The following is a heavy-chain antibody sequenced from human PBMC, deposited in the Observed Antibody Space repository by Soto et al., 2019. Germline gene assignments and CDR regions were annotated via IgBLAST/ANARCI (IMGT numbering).Heavy chain of an antibody. Sequence: QVQLQESGPGLVKPSQTLSLTCTVSGGSISSGDYYWIWIRQPPGKGLEWIGYIDYSGSTYFTPSLTTRVTTSVDTPRSQCSPKLSSVTAADTAVYYCARVPVLVIPDDSFAIWGPGTMLTVSS. CDR2: IDYSGST. D-gene: IGHD3-9*01. CDR1: GGSISSGDYY. V-gene: IGHV4-30-4*01. CDR3: ARVPVLVIPDDSFAI. J-gene: IGHJ3*02.